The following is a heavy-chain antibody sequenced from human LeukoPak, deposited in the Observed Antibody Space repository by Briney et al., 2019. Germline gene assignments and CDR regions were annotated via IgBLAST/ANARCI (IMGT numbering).Heavy chain of an antibody. Sequence: KPSETLSLTCTVSGGSISDYYWTWIRQPPGKGLEWIGYIYYSGSTTYNPSLKSRVTMSVDTAKNQFSLKLRSVTAADTAVYYCARGDFCSKSNCYLRPMDVWGKGTTVTVSS. CDR1: GGSISDYY. D-gene: IGHD3-3*01. CDR3: ARGDFCSKSNCYLRPMDV. J-gene: IGHJ6*03. CDR2: IYYSGST. V-gene: IGHV4-59*01.